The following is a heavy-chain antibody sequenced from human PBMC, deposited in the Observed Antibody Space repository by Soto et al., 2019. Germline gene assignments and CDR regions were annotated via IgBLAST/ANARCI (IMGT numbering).Heavy chain of an antibody. J-gene: IGHJ6*02. CDR1: GYTFTSYG. CDR3: AREDPDSSGHYYYGMDV. V-gene: IGHV1-18*01. D-gene: IGHD3-22*01. Sequence: ASVKVSCKASGYTFTSYGISWVRQAPGQGLEWMGWISAYNGNTNYAQKLQGRVTMTTDTSTSTAYMELRSLRSDDTAVYYCAREDPDSSGHYYYGMDVWGQGTTVTVSS. CDR2: ISAYNGNT.